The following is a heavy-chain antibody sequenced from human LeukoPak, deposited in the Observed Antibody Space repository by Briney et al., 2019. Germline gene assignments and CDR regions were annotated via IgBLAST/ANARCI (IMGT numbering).Heavy chain of an antibody. D-gene: IGHD3-22*01. CDR2: INWNGGST. V-gene: IGHV3-20*04. J-gene: IGHJ4*02. CDR1: GFTFDDYG. CDR3: ARDSSGYYIYY. Sequence: GGSLRLSCAASGFTFDDYGMSWVRQAPGKGLEWVSGINWNGGSTGYADSVKGRFIISRDNAKNSLYLQMNSLGAEDTALYYCARDSSGYYIYYWSQVTLVTVSS.